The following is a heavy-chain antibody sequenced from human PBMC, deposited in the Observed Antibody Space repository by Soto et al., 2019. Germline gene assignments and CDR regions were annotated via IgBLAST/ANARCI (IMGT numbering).Heavy chain of an antibody. CDR1: GGTFSSYA. V-gene: IGHV1-69*13. D-gene: IGHD3-22*01. CDR2: IIPIFGTA. J-gene: IGHJ6*02. Sequence: SVKVSCKASGGTFSSYAVSWVRQAPGQGLEWMGGIIPIFGTANYAQKFQGRVTITADESTSTAYMELSSLRSEDTAVYYCAXXXXXXYDSSGYPNYYYYYGMDVWGQGTTVTVSS. CDR3: AXXXXXXYDSSGYPNYYYYYGMDV.